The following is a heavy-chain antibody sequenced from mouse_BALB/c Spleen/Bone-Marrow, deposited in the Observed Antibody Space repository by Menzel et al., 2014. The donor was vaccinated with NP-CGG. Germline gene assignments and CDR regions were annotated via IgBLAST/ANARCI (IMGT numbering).Heavy chain of an antibody. CDR1: GYTFTRYV. D-gene: IGHD1-1*01. V-gene: IGHV1-14*01. Sequence: EVKLQESGPELVKPGASVKMSCKASGYTFTRYVIHWVRQKPGQGLDWIGYINPYNEGSKYNEKFKGEATLTSDKSSHTAYMELSSLTSDDSAAYYCARERDYGDYFDYWGQGTTLTVSS. CDR3: ARERDYGDYFDY. CDR2: INPYNEGS. J-gene: IGHJ2*01.